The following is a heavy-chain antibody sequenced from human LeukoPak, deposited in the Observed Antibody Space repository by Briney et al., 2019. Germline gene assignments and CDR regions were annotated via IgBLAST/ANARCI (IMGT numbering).Heavy chain of an antibody. J-gene: IGHJ4*02. Sequence: SETLSLTCTVSGGSISSCYWSWIRQPPGKGLEWIGYIYYSGSTNYNPSLKSRVTISVDTSKNQFSLKLSSVTAADTAVYYCASDSRGSGSYYGAIDWGQGTLVTVSS. D-gene: IGHD3-10*01. CDR2: IYYSGST. CDR3: ASDSRGSGSYYGAID. CDR1: GGSISSCY. V-gene: IGHV4-59*01.